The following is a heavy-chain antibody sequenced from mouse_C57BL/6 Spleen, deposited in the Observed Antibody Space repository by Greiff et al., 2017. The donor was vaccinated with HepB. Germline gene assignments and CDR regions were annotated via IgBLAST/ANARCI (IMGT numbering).Heavy chain of an antibody. CDR3: ARWRVTTGEAFVG. CDR2: IDPSDSYT. Sequence: VQLQQPGAELVKPGASVKLSCKASGYTFTSYWMQWVKQRPGQGLEWIGEIDPSDSYTNYNQKFKGKATLTVDTSSSTAYMQLSSLTSEDSAVYYCARWRVTTGEAFVGWGQGTTLTVSS. D-gene: IGHD2-2*01. V-gene: IGHV1-50*01. CDR1: GYTFTSYW. J-gene: IGHJ2*01.